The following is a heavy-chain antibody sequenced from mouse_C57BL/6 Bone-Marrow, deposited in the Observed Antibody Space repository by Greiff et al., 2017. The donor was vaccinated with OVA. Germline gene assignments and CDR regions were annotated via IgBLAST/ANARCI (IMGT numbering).Heavy chain of an antibody. D-gene: IGHD2-1*01. Sequence: VQLQQPGAELVKPGASVKLSCKASGYTFTSYWMQWVKQRPGQGLEWIGEIDPSDSYTNYNQKFKGKATLTVDTSSSTAYRQLSSLTSEDSAVYYCAREDYYGNPYYFDYWGQGTTLTVSS. J-gene: IGHJ2*01. V-gene: IGHV1-50*01. CDR3: AREDYYGNPYYFDY. CDR2: IDPSDSYT. CDR1: GYTFTSYW.